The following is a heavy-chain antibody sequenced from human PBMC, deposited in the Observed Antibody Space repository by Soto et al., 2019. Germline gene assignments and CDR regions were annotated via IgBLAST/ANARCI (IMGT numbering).Heavy chain of an antibody. V-gene: IGHV3-21*01. Sequence: GESLKISCAASGFTFSSYSMNWVRQAPGKGLEWVSSISSSSSYIYYADSVKGRFTISRDNAKNSLYLQMNSLRAEDTAVYYCARVFRGGYSGYDLWGQGTLVTVSS. CDR1: GFTFSSYS. CDR3: ARVFRGGYSGYDL. J-gene: IGHJ4*02. CDR2: ISSSSSYI. D-gene: IGHD5-12*01.